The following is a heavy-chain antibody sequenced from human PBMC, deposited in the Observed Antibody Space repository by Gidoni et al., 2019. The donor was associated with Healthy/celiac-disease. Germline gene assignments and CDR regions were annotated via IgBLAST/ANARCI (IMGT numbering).Heavy chain of an antibody. J-gene: IGHJ4*02. Sequence: GRFTISRDNSKNTLYLQMNSLRAEDTAVYYCAKIYYYDSSGYYYTPHPFDYWGQGTLVTVSS. D-gene: IGHD3-22*01. V-gene: IGHV3-23*01. CDR3: AKIYYYDSSGYYYTPHPFDY.